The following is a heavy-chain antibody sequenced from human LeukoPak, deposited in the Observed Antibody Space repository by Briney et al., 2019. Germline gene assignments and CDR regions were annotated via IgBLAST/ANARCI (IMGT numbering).Heavy chain of an antibody. D-gene: IGHD3-9*01. CDR1: GGSISSGGYS. CDR3: ARAAMYYDILTGYSTVPNWFDP. V-gene: IGHV4-30-2*01. CDR2: IYHSGST. J-gene: IGHJ5*02. Sequence: PSQTPSLTCAVSGGSISSGGYSWGWIRQPPGKGLEWIGYIYHSGSTYYNPSLKSRFTISVDRSKNQFSLKLISVTAADTAVYYCARAAMYYDILTGYSTVPNWFDPWGQGTLVTVSS.